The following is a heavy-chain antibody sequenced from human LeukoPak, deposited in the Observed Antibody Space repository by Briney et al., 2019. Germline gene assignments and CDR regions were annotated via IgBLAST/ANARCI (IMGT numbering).Heavy chain of an antibody. V-gene: IGHV3-21*01. D-gene: IGHD6-13*01. J-gene: IGHJ6*02. CDR2: ISSSSSYI. CDR1: GFTFSSYS. Sequence: GGSLRLSCAASGFTFSSYSMNWVRQAPGKGLEWVSSISSSSSYIYYADSVKGRFTISRDNAKNSLYLQMNSLRAEDTAVYYCARDTAAAGNYYYYYGMDVWGQGTTVTVSS. CDR3: ARDTAAAGNYYYYYGMDV.